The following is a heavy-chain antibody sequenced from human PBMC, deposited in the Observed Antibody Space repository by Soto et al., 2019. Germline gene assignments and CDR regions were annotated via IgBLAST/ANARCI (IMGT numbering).Heavy chain of an antibody. CDR3: TRARPYDILTDYYGMDV. D-gene: IGHD3-9*01. CDR2: IYYSGST. V-gene: IGHV4-30-4*01. J-gene: IGHJ6*02. Sequence: KTSETLSLTCTVSGGSISSGNYYWSWIRQPPGKGLEWIGYIYYSGSTYYNPSLKSRVTISVDTSKNQFSLKLSSVTAADTAVYYCTRARPYDILTDYYGMDVWGQGTTVTVSS. CDR1: GGSISSGNYY.